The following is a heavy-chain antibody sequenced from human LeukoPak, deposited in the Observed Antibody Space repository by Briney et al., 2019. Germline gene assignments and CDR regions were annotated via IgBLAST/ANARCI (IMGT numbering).Heavy chain of an antibody. CDR3: ARLSEEVVVVPAAMRPNNWFDP. CDR2: IIPIFGTA. J-gene: IGHJ5*02. Sequence: SVKVSCKASGGTFSSYAISWVRQAPGQGLEWMGGIIPIFGTANYAQKFQGRVTITADESTSTAYMELSSLRSEDTAVYYCARLSEEVVVVPAAMRPNNWFDPWGQGTLVTVSS. CDR1: GGTFSSYA. V-gene: IGHV1-69*13. D-gene: IGHD2-2*01.